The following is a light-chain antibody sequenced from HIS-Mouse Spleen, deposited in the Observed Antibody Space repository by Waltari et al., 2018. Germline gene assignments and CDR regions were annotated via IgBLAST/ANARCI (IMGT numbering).Light chain of an antibody. CDR1: SSDVGSYNL. CDR3: CSYAGSSTVV. Sequence: QSALTQPASVSGSPGQSITISCTGTSSDVGSYNLVSWYQQHPGKAPKLMIYEGSKRRSGVSNRCSGSKSGNTASRTISGLQAEDEADYYCCSYAGSSTVVFGGGTKLTVL. J-gene: IGLJ2*01. V-gene: IGLV2-23*01. CDR2: EGS.